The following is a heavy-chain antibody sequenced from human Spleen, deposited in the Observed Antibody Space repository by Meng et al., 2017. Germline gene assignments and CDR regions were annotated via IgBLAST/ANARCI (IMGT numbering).Heavy chain of an antibody. J-gene: IGHJ4*02. CDR3: ARLGVYSFTSAIDY. CDR1: GYNFANHW. D-gene: IGHD5-18*01. V-gene: IGHV5-51*01. CDR2: IHPADSDT. Sequence: GESLKISCKGSGYNFANHWIGWVRQMPGKGLEWMGIIHPADSDTRYSPSLLGHVTLSADKSISTAYLQWSSLKASDTAMYYCARLGVYSFTSAIDYWGQGTLVTVSS.